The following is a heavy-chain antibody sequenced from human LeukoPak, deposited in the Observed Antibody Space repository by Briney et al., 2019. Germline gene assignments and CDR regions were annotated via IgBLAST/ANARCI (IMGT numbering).Heavy chain of an antibody. CDR3: AREGSGTVLTVPRAFDI. CDR1: GGILSGYG. D-gene: IGHD4/OR15-4a*01. CDR2: IIPLLGIP. V-gene: IGHV1-69*04. Sequence: SVKVSCKASGGILSGYGITWVRQAPGQGLEWMGRIIPLLGIPNYAQKFQGRVTITADKSTSTAYMELSSLRSEDTAVYYCAREGSGTVLTVPRAFDIWGQGTMVTVSS. J-gene: IGHJ3*02.